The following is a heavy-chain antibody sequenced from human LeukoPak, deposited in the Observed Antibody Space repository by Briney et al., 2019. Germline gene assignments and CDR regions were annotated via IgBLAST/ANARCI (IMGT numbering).Heavy chain of an antibody. V-gene: IGHV1-69*13. CDR1: GGTFSTYA. D-gene: IGHD5-18*01. Sequence: SVKVSCKASGGTFSTYAISWVRQAPGQGLEWMGGVIPIFGTATYAHKFQGRVTITADESTSTAYMELSSLRSEDTAMYYCARGRGYNYGQNDYWGQGTLVTVSS. J-gene: IGHJ4*02. CDR2: VIPIFGTA. CDR3: ARGRGYNYGQNDY.